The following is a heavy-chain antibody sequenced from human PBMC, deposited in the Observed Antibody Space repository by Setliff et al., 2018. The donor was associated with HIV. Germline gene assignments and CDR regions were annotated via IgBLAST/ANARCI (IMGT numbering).Heavy chain of an antibody. J-gene: IGHJ4*02. CDR3: VRAPPTTVVPFFDY. CDR2: MNTDGSTT. V-gene: IGHV3-74*01. Sequence: GGSLRLSCAASGFSLGDFWMHWVRQVPGKGLLWVSRMNTDGSTTTYADSVKGRFTISRDSAKNTLLLQMNSLRVEDTAVYFCVRAPPTTVVPFFDYWGQGTPVTVS. D-gene: IGHD4-17*01. CDR1: GFSLGDFW.